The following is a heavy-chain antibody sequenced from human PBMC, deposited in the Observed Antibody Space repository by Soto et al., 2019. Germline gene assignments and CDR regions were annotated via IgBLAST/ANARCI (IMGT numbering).Heavy chain of an antibody. V-gene: IGHV3-15*07. CDR1: GLPISNAW. CDR2: IKTKSEGGPT. D-gene: IGHD2-15*01. CDR3: TTGSVEGV. J-gene: IGHJ6*02. Sequence: EVQLVESGEGLIQPGGSLRLSCAASGLPISNAWMNWVRQAPGKGLEWVGRIKTKSEGGPTDYAAAVKGRFTVSRDDSKNTLYLQMNSLKTEDTAVYYCTTGSVEGVWGQGTTVTVSS.